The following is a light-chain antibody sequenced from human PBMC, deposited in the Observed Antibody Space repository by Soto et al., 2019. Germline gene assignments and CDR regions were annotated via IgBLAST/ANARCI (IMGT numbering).Light chain of an antibody. V-gene: IGKV3-11*01. CDR2: DTS. CDR1: QSINNY. CDR3: QQRSNWIT. J-gene: IGKJ5*01. Sequence: EIVLTQSPATLSLSPGERATLSCRASQSINNYLAWYQQRPGQAPRLLIYDTSNRATGLPARFSGSGSGTDYPLTISSLEPEDFAVYYCQQRSNWITFGQGTRLEI.